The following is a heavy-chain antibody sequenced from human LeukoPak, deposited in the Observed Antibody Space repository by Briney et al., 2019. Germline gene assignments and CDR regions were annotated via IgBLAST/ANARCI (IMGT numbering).Heavy chain of an antibody. V-gene: IGHV5-51*01. D-gene: IGHD6-19*01. CDR1: GYTFTNYW. J-gene: IGHJ4*02. Sequence: GASLKISCKGSGYTFTNYWIAWVRQMPGKGLEWMGMIYPGDSDSRYSPSFQGQVTFSADKSISTAYLQWSSLKASDSAMYYCVRESGYSSGWHPYWGQGTLVTASS. CDR3: VRESGYSSGWHPY. CDR2: IYPGDSDS.